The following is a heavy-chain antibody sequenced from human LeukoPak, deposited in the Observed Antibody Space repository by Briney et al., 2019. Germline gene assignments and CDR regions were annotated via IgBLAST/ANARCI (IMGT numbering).Heavy chain of an antibody. D-gene: IGHD2-15*01. CDR3: AKAPVTTCRGAFCYPFDY. Sequence: ASVKVSCKASGYTFTGYYMHWVRQAPGQGLEWMGWINPNSGATNFAQKFQGRVSMTRDTSITTAYMELTRLRSDDTAVYYCAKAPVTTCRGAFCYPFDYWGLGTLVTVSS. CDR2: INPNSGAT. V-gene: IGHV1-2*02. CDR1: GYTFTGYY. J-gene: IGHJ4*02.